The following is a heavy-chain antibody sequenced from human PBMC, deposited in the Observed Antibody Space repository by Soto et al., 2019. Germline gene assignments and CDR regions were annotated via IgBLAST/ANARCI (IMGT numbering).Heavy chain of an antibody. Sequence: QVQLQESGPGLVKPSQTLSLTSTVSGGSISSGGYYWSWIRQHPGKGLEWIGYIYYSGSTHYNPSLKSRVTISVDTSKNQFSLMLSSVTAADTAVYYCARALTTVTLFDPWGQGPLVTVSS. D-gene: IGHD4-17*01. V-gene: IGHV4-31*03. CDR3: ARALTTVTLFDP. J-gene: IGHJ5*02. CDR2: IYYSGST. CDR1: GGSISSGGYY.